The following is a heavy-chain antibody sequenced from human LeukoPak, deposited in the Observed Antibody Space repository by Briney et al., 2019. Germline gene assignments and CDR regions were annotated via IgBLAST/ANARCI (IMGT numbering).Heavy chain of an antibody. V-gene: IGHV1-8*02. Sequence: GASVKVSCKAPGYTFTDYYVHWVRQAPGQGPEWMGWMNPESGNTGYAQKFQGRVTMTRDSSKSTAYMELISLRFEDTAIYYCTRAIRHQLLSDYWGQGTLVTVSS. CDR3: TRAIRHQLLSDY. CDR2: MNPESGNT. J-gene: IGHJ4*02. CDR1: GYTFTDYY. D-gene: IGHD2-2*01.